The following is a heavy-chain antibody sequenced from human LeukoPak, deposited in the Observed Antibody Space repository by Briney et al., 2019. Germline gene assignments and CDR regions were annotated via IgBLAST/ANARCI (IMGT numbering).Heavy chain of an antibody. CDR1: GFTFSSYS. D-gene: IGHD4-17*01. CDR3: ARIHYGDYGGDY. J-gene: IGHJ4*02. V-gene: IGHV3-21*01. CDR2: ISSSSSYI. Sequence: PGGSLRLSCAASGFTFSSYSMNWVRQAPGKGLEWVSSISSSSSYIYYADSVKGRFTISRDDAKNSLYLQMNSLRAEDTAVYYCARIHYGDYGGDYWGQGTLVTVSS.